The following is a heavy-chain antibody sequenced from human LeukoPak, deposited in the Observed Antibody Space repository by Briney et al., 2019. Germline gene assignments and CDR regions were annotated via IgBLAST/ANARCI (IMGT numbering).Heavy chain of an antibody. CDR1: GGSISSYY. CDR2: IYYSGST. J-gene: IGHJ6*03. Sequence: SETLSLTCTVSGGSISSYYWSWIRQPPGKGLEWIGYIYYSGSTNYNPSLKSRVTISVDTSKNQFSLKLSSVTAADTAVYYCARDGPYYDILTGYYNYYYYYMDVWGKGTTVTISS. D-gene: IGHD3-9*01. V-gene: IGHV4-59*12. CDR3: ARDGPYYDILTGYYNYYYYYMDV.